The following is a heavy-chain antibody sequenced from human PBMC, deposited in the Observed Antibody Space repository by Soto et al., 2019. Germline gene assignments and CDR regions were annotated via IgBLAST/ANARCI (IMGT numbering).Heavy chain of an antibody. CDR3: ASHDYGDCAIDY. CDR2: IIPILGIA. J-gene: IGHJ4*02. CDR1: GGTFSSYT. D-gene: IGHD4-17*01. V-gene: IGHV1-69*02. Sequence: QVQLVQSGAEVKKPGSSVKVSCKASGGTFSSYTISWVRQAPGQGLEWMGRIIPILGIANYAQKFQGRVTITADKSTSTAYMELSSLRSEDTAVYYCASHDYGDCAIDYWGQGTLVTVSS.